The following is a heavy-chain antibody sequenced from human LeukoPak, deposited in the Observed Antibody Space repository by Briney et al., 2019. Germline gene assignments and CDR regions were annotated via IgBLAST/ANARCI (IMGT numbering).Heavy chain of an antibody. V-gene: IGHV4-59*01. D-gene: IGHD6-13*01. Sequence: PGGSLRLSCAASGFTFSSYAMSWIRQPPGKGLEWIGYIYYSGSTNYNPSLKSRVTISVDTSKNQFSLKLSSVTAADTAVYYCARDLWGQQLVTEGGQNWFDPWGQGTLVTVSS. CDR2: IYYSGST. CDR1: GFTFSSYA. J-gene: IGHJ5*02. CDR3: ARDLWGQQLVTEGGQNWFDP.